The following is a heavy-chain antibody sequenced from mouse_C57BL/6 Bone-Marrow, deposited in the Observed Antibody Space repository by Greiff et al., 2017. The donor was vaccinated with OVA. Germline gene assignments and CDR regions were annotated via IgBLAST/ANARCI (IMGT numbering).Heavy chain of an antibody. CDR3: TIWYQYYYAMDY. D-gene: IGHD2-1*01. CDR1: GFTFSSYA. Sequence: EVQVVESGEGLVKPGGSLKLSCAASGFTFSSYAMSWVRQTPEKRLEWVAYISSGGDYIYYADTVKGRFTISRDNARNTLYLQMSSLKSEDTAMYYCTIWYQYYYAMDYWGQGTSVTVSS. V-gene: IGHV5-9-1*02. J-gene: IGHJ4*01. CDR2: ISSGGDYI.